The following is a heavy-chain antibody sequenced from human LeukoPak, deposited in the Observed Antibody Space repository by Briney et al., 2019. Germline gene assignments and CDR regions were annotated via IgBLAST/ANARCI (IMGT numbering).Heavy chain of an antibody. V-gene: IGHV1-69*04. Sequence: SVKVSCKASGGTFSSYTISWVRQAPGQGLEWMGRIIPIPGIANYAQKFQGRVTITADKSTSTAYMELSSLRSEDTAVYYCAREGRGTVVKSDAFDIWGQGTMVTVSS. J-gene: IGHJ3*02. CDR1: GGTFSSYT. CDR2: IIPIPGIA. CDR3: AREGRGTVVKSDAFDI. D-gene: IGHD4-23*01.